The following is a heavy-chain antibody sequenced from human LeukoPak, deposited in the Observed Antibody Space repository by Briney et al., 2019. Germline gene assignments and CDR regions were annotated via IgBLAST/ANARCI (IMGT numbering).Heavy chain of an antibody. CDR3: ARYNDWDGTPHY. J-gene: IGHJ4*02. V-gene: IGHV1-18*01. CDR1: GYTFTSYG. D-gene: IGHD3-9*01. Sequence: ASVKVSCKASGYTFTSYGISWVRQAPGQGLEWMGWISTYTGNTNHAQKVQGRVTMTTDTSTSTAYMEVRSLRSDDTAVYFCARYNDWDGTPHYWGQGTLVAVSS. CDR2: ISTYTGNT.